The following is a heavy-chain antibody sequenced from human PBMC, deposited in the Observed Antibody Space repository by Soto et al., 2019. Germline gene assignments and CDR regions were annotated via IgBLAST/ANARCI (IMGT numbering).Heavy chain of an antibody. V-gene: IGHV4-31*03. CDR1: GGSISSGGYY. J-gene: IGHJ6*02. CDR3: ARGSYYYYGMDV. Sequence: SETLSLTCTVSGGSISSGGYYWSWIRQHPGKGLEWIGYIYYSGSTYYNTYLKSRVTISVDTSKNQFSLKLSSVTAADTAVYYCARGSYYYYGMDVWGQGTTVTVSS. CDR2: IYYSGST.